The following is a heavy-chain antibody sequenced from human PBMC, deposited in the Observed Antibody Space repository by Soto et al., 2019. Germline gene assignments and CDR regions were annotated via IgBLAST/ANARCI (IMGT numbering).Heavy chain of an antibody. CDR3: AKSLLAVAGMPWVYYGMDV. D-gene: IGHD6-19*01. V-gene: IGHV3-30*18. J-gene: IGHJ6*02. CDR2: ISYDGSNK. CDR1: GFTFSSYG. Sequence: GGSLRLSCAASGFTFSSYGMHWVRQAPGKGLEWVAVISYDGSNKYYADSVKGRFTISRDNSKNTLYLQMNSLRAEDTAVYYCAKSLLAVAGMPWVYYGMDVWGQGTTVTVSS.